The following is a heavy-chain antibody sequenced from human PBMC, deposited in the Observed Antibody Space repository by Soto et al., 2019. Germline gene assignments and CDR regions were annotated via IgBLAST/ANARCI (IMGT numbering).Heavy chain of an antibody. J-gene: IGHJ1*01. CDR1: GGTFSSYT. D-gene: IGHD2-2*01. V-gene: IGHV1-69*02. CDR2: IIPILDMA. CDR3: ATRYCSGAGCSAGYYPH. Sequence: GASVKVSCKASGGTFSSYTISWVRQAPGQGLEWVGRIIPILDMANYAQKSQGRVTITADRSTTTAYMELSSLRSEDTAVYYCATRYCSGAGCSAGYYPHWGQGTLVTVSS.